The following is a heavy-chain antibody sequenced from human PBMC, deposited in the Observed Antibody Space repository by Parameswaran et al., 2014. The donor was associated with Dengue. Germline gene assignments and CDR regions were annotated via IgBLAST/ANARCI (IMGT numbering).Heavy chain of an antibody. J-gene: IGHJ6*02. Sequence: VRQAPGKGLEWVSYISSSSSYTNYADSVKGRFTISRDNAKNSLYLQMNSLRAEDTAVYYCARDGRCSSTSCQYYYYYGMDVWGQGTTVTV. V-gene: IGHV3-11*05. CDR3: ARDGRCSSTSCQYYYYYGMDV. CDR2: ISSSSSYT. D-gene: IGHD2-2*01.